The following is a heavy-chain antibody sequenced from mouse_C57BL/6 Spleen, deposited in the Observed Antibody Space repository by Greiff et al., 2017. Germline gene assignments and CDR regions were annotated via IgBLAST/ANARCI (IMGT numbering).Heavy chain of an antibody. Sequence: QVQLQQSGAELARPGASVKLSCKASGYTFTSYGMSWVKQRTGQGLEWIGYIYPRSGYTNYNEKFQGKATLTADKSSSTAYMQRSSLTSEDSAGYFCSRGDYDERGKDYWGQGTSVTVSS. CDR1: GYTFTSYG. J-gene: IGHJ4*01. CDR3: SRGDYDERGKDY. V-gene: IGHV1-81*01. D-gene: IGHD2-4*01. CDR2: IYPRSGYT.